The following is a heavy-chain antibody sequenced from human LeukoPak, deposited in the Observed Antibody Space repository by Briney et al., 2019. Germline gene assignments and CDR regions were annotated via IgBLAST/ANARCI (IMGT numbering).Heavy chain of an antibody. CDR2: IIPIFGTA. Sequence: ASVKVSCKASGGTFSSYAISWVQQAPGQGLEWMGGIIPIFGTANYAQKFQGRVTITTDESTSTAYMELSSLRSEDTAVYYCARGYCSSTSCYTGYYYYYMDVWGKGTTVTVSS. D-gene: IGHD2-2*02. J-gene: IGHJ6*03. CDR1: GGTFSSYA. V-gene: IGHV1-69*05. CDR3: ARGYCSSTSCYTGYYYYYMDV.